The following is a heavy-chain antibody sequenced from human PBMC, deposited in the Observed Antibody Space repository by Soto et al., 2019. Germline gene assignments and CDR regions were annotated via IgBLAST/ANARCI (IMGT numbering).Heavy chain of an antibody. Sequence: EVQLVESGGGLVKPGGSLRLSCAASGFTFSSYSMNWVRQAPGKGLEWVSSISSSSSYIYYADSVKGRFTISRDNAKNSRYLQMNSLRAEDTAVYYCARTGRGYSYGYGYWGQGTLVTVSS. V-gene: IGHV3-21*01. CDR2: ISSSSSYI. D-gene: IGHD5-18*01. J-gene: IGHJ4*02. CDR3: ARTGRGYSYGYGY. CDR1: GFTFSSYS.